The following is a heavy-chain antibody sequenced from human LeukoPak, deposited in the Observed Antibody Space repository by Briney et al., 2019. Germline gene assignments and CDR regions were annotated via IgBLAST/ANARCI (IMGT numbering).Heavy chain of an antibody. CDR1: GFTFSDYY. CDR2: ISSSGSTI. J-gene: IGHJ5*02. V-gene: IGHV3-11*01. D-gene: IGHD3-16*02. CDR3: ARVPGNDYVWGSYRYNWFDP. Sequence: GGSLRLSCAASGFTFSDYYMSWIRQAPGKGLEWVSYISSSGSTIYYADSVKGRFTISRGNAKNSLYLQMNSLRAEDTAVYYCARVPGNDYVWGSYRYNWFDPWGQGTLVTVSS.